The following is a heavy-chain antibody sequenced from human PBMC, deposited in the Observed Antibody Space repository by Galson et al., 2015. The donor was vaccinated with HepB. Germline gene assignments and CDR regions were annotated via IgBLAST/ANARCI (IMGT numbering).Heavy chain of an antibody. CDR3: ARGFIGVYNWFDP. D-gene: IGHD2-2*01. CDR2: IYYSVST. CDR1: GGSISSYY. V-gene: IGHV4-59*01. J-gene: IGHJ5*02. Sequence: TLSLTCIVSGGSISSYYWSWIRQPPGKGLEWIGYIYYSVSTNYNPSIKSRVTISVDTSKNRFSLKLSSVAAADTAGYYCARGFIGVYNWFDPWGQGTLVTVSS.